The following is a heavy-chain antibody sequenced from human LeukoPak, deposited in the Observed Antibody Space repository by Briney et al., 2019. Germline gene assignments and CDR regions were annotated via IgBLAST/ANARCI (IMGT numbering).Heavy chain of an antibody. Sequence: GGSLRLSCAASGFIFSNHYMDWARQAPGKGLEWVGRIRHKVHSYTTEYAASVRGRFIISRDDSVNSLYLQMNSLKTGDTAVYYCARHAADYDALTDSYSGDYLDYWGQGALVIVSS. V-gene: IGHV3-72*01. D-gene: IGHD3-9*01. J-gene: IGHJ4*02. CDR2: IRHKVHSYTT. CDR3: ARHAADYDALTDSYSGDYLDY. CDR1: GFIFSNHY.